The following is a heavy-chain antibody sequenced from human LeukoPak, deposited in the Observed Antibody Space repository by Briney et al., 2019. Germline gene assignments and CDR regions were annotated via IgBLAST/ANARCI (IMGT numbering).Heavy chain of an antibody. CDR2: ISAYNGNT. V-gene: IGHV1-18*01. D-gene: IGHD3-3*01. CDR3: ARDGVGHEYGFDY. J-gene: IGHJ4*02. Sequence: EASVKVSCKASGYTFTSYGISWVRQAPGQGLEWMGWISAYNGNTHYAQNLQGRVTITADKSTSTAYMELSRLRSEDTAVYYCARDGVGHEYGFDYWGQGTLVTVSS. CDR1: GYTFTSYG.